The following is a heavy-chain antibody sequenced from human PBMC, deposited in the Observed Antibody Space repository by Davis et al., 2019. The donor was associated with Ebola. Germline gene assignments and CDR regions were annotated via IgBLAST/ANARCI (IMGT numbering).Heavy chain of an antibody. J-gene: IGHJ4*02. CDR2: IDPRDSET. CDR3: VRRGDGYNYHFDS. Sequence: GGSLRLSCKGSGYTSSNYWIGWLRQVPGKGLEWMGIIDPRDSETRYSQSLQGQVTFSVDKANCTAYLQWSSLKASDTAMYYCVRRGDGYNYHFDSWGQGTRVTVSS. CDR1: GYTSSNYW. V-gene: IGHV5-51*01. D-gene: IGHD5-24*01.